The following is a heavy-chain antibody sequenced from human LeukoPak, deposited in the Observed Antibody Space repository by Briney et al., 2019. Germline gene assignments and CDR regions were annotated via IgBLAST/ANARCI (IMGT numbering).Heavy chain of an antibody. CDR1: GFTFSSHG. D-gene: IGHD2-2*01. CDR3: AKEYCSSTSCYGGMDV. V-gene: IGHV3-30*18. Sequence: GGSLRLSCAASGFTFSSHGMHWGRQAPGKGLEWVAVISYDGSNKYYADSVKGRFTISRDNSKNTLYLQMNSLRAEDTAVYYCAKEYCSSTSCYGGMDVWGQGTTVTVSS. J-gene: IGHJ6*02. CDR2: ISYDGSNK.